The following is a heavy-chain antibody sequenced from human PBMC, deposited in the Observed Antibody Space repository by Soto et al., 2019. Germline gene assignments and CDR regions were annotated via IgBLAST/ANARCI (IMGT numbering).Heavy chain of an antibody. J-gene: IGHJ3*02. Sequence: ASVKVSCKASGYTFTSYDINWVRQATGQGLEWMGWMNPNSGHTGYAQKFQGRVTMTRNSSISTAYMELSSLRSEDTAVYYCARFVPYCINGVCYPDAFDIWGQGTMVTVSS. CDR3: ARFVPYCINGVCYPDAFDI. V-gene: IGHV1-8*01. CDR2: MNPNSGHT. D-gene: IGHD2-8*01. CDR1: GYTFTSYD.